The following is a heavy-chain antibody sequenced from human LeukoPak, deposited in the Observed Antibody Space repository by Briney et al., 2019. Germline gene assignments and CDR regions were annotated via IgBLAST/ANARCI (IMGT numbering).Heavy chain of an antibody. Sequence: ASVKVSCKASGYTFTGYYMHWVRQAPGQGLEWMGWINPNSGGTNYAQKFQGRVTMTRDTSISTAYMELSRLRSDDTAVYCCARVSYCSGGSCSPYYFDYWGQGTLVTVSS. D-gene: IGHD2-15*01. J-gene: IGHJ4*02. CDR3: ARVSYCSGGSCSPYYFDY. CDR2: INPNSGGT. CDR1: GYTFTGYY. V-gene: IGHV1-2*02.